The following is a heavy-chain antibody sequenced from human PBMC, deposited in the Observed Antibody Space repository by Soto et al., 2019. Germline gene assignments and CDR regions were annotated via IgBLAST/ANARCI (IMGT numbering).Heavy chain of an antibody. V-gene: IGHV1-69*13. CDR3: ASNMVRGVIYVY. CDR2: IIPIFGTA. J-gene: IGHJ4*02. Sequence: SVKVSCKASGGTFSSYAISWVRQAPGQGLEWMGGIIPIFGTANYAQKFQGRVTITADESTSTAYMELSSLRSEDTAVYYCASNMVRGVIYVYWGQGTLVTVSS. D-gene: IGHD3-10*01. CDR1: GGTFSSYA.